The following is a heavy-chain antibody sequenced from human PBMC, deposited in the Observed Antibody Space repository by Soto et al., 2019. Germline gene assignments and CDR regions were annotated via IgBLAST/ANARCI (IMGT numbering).Heavy chain of an antibody. CDR1: GFTFRSYA. V-gene: IGHV3-23*01. D-gene: IGHD4-17*01. J-gene: IGHJ5*02. CDR2: ISGSSRSI. CDR3: ASRDYGDLINWFDP. Sequence: LLESGGRLVQSGGSLRLSCLASGFTFRSYAMSWVRQTPGKGLEWVASISGSSRSIYYAESVKGRFTISRDNSENTLYRQMSSLRGEETAIYYCASRDYGDLINWFDPWGQGTLVTVSS.